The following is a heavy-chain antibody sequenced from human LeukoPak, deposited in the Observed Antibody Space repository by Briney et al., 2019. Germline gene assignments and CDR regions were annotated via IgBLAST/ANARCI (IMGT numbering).Heavy chain of an antibody. CDR2: ISAYNGNT. CDR3: ASTTVTTVDWFDP. CDR1: GYTFTSYG. Sequence: ASVKVSCKASGYTFTSYGINWVRQAPGQGLEWMGWISAYNGNTNYAQKLQGRVTMTTDTSTSTAYMELRSLRSDDTAVYYCASTTVTTVDWFDPWGQGTLVTVSS. V-gene: IGHV1-18*01. D-gene: IGHD4-17*01. J-gene: IGHJ5*02.